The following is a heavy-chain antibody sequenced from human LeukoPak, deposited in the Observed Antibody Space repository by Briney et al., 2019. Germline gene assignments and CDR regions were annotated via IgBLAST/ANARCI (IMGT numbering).Heavy chain of an antibody. CDR1: GFTFSKYW. J-gene: IGHJ4*02. D-gene: IGHD1-26*01. CDR3: VKDLMGGSYVSVD. V-gene: IGHV3-7*01. CDR2: IKEDGSEK. Sequence: GGSLRLSCAASGFTFSKYWMTWVRQAPSKGLEWVAAIKEDGSEKYYVDSVKGRFTISRDNSKNTLYLQMSSLRAEDTAVYYCVKDLMGGSYVSVDWGQGTLVTVSS.